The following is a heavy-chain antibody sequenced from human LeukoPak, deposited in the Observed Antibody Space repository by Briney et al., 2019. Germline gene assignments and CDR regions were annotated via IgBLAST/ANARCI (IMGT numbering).Heavy chain of an antibody. V-gene: IGHV1-69*13. CDR1: GGTFSSYA. CDR3: ARPSRDYYDSSGSREWYAFDI. Sequence: ASVKVSCKASGGTFSSYAISWVRQAPGQGLEWMGGIIPIFSTANYAQKFQGRVTITADESTSTAYMELSSLRSEDTAVYYCARPSRDYYDSSGSREWYAFDIWGQGTMVTVSS. D-gene: IGHD3-22*01. CDR2: IIPIFSTA. J-gene: IGHJ3*02.